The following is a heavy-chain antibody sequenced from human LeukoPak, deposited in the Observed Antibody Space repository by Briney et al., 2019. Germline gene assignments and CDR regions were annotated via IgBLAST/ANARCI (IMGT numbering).Heavy chain of an antibody. CDR1: GYTFTSYD. Sequence: ASVKVSCKASGYTFTSYDINWVRQATGQGLEWMGWVNPNSGNTGYAQKFQGGVAMTRNTSISTAYMELSSLRSEDTAVYYCARGIAARPIDYWGQGTLVTVSS. D-gene: IGHD6-6*01. CDR3: ARGIAARPIDY. CDR2: VNPNSGNT. J-gene: IGHJ4*02. V-gene: IGHV1-8*01.